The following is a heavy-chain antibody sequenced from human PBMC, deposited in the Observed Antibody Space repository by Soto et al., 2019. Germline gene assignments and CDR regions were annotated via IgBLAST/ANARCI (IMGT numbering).Heavy chain of an antibody. CDR1: GFTFSSYW. J-gene: IGHJ4*02. V-gene: IGHV3-74*01. D-gene: IGHD6-19*01. Sequence: GGTLRLSCAAPGFTFSSYWMHWVRQAPGKGLVWVSRINSDGSSTSYADSVKGRFTISRDNAKNTLYLQMNSLRAEDTAVYYCARDSSGWYPDFDYWGQGTLVTVSS. CDR3: ARDSSGWYPDFDY. CDR2: INSDGSST.